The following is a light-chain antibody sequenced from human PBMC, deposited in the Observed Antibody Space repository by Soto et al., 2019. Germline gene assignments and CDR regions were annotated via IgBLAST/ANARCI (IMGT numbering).Light chain of an antibody. V-gene: IGLV1-47*01. CDR1: RSNIGPNY. CDR2: GSD. Sequence: QSVLTQPPSASGTPGQRVTISCSGSRSNIGPNYVYWYKQLPGTAPTLLIYGSDQRPSGAPDRFLGYKSGTSASLEISGLRSEDEADYYCAAWDDSLSVVVCGGGTKVTVL. CDR3: AAWDDSLSVVV. J-gene: IGLJ2*01.